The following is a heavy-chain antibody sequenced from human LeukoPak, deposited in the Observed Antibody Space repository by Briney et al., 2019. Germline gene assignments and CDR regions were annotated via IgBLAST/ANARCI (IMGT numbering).Heavy chain of an antibody. CDR3: ARHVGRERTMVRGVITNWFDP. CDR1: GGSISSYY. D-gene: IGHD3-10*01. V-gene: IGHV4-4*07. J-gene: IGHJ5*02. CDR2: IYTSGST. Sequence: SETLSLTCTVSGGSISSYYWSWIRQPAGKGLEWIGRIYTSGSTNYNPSLKSRVTMSVDTSKNQFSLKLSSVTAADTAVYYCARHVGRERTMVRGVITNWFDPWGQGTLVTVSS.